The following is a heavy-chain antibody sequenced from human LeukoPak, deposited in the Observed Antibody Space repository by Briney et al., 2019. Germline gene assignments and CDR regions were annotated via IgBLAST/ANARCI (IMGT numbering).Heavy chain of an antibody. CDR3: ARPDPYDSSALTD. CDR1: GFTLSNHW. V-gene: IGHV3-7*01. Sequence: PGGSLRLSCGASGFTLSNHWMSWVRQAPGKGLEWVANIRRDGRETHYVDSVKGRFTISRDNAKNSLYLQINSLRVEDTALYFCARPDPYDSSALTDWGQRTLVTVSS. J-gene: IGHJ4*02. D-gene: IGHD3-22*01. CDR2: IRRDGRET.